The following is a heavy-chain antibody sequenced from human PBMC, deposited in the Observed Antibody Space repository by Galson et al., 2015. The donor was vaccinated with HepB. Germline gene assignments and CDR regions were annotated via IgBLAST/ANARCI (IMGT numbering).Heavy chain of an antibody. V-gene: IGHV3-11*06. Sequence: SLRLSCAASGFTFSDYYMSWIRQAPGKGLEWVSYISSSSSYTNYADSVKGRFTISRDNAKNSLYLQMNSLRAEDTAVYYCARVDYYYGMDVWGQGTTVTVSS. CDR1: GFTFSDYY. CDR3: ARVDYYYGMDV. CDR2: ISSSSSYT. J-gene: IGHJ6*02.